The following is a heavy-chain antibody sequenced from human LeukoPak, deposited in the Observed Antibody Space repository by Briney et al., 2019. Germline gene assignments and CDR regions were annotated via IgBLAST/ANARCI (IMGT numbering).Heavy chain of an antibody. CDR1: GGSFSGYY. J-gene: IGHJ4*02. D-gene: IGHD3-22*01. V-gene: IGHV4-39*01. CDR3: ASPPAGSGYYLVDY. CDR2: IYYSGST. Sequence: SETLSLTCTVYGGSFSGYYWGWIRQPPGKGLEWIGSIYYSGSTYYNPSLKSRVTISVDTSKNQFSLKLSSVTAADTAVYYCASPPAGSGYYLVDYWGQGTLVTVSS.